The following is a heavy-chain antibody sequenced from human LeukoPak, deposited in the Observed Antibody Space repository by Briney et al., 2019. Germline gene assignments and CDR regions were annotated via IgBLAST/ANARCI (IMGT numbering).Heavy chain of an antibody. Sequence: GGSLKLSCAASGFTFSNAWMSWVRQAPGKGLEWVGRIKSKTDGGTTDYAAPVKGRFTISRDDSKNTLYLQMNSLKTEDTAVYYCTTDPNSSSWPLDYWGQGTLVTVSS. J-gene: IGHJ4*02. CDR1: GFTFSNAW. CDR2: IKSKTDGGTT. D-gene: IGHD6-13*01. CDR3: TTDPNSSSWPLDY. V-gene: IGHV3-15*01.